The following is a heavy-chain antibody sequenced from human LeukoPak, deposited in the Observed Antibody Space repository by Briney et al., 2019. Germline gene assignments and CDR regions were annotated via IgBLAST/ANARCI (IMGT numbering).Heavy chain of an antibody. CDR1: GYTFTSYG. D-gene: IGHD2-2*01. CDR3: AADTSPWPDGFNL. Sequence: ASVKVSCKASGYTFTSYGISWVRQAPGQGLEWMGWISANNGNTKYNTKYAQNLQGRVTMTTDISTSTAYMELTSLISEDTAVYFCAADTSPWPDGFNLWGQGTVVTVSP. J-gene: IGHJ3*01. CDR2: ISANNGNTKYNT. V-gene: IGHV1-18*01.